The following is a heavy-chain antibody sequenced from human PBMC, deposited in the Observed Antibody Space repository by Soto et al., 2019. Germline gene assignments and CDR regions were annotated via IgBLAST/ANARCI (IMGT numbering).Heavy chain of an antibody. J-gene: IGHJ3*02. V-gene: IGHV3-53*01. CDR2: IYSGGST. CDR1: GFTVSSYY. D-gene: IGHD6-19*01. CDR3: AKSGGSGWFADAFDI. Sequence: GGSLRLSCAGSGFTVSSYYMSWVRQAPGKGLEWVSVIYSGGSTYYADSVKGRFTISRDNSKNTPYLQMNSLRAEDTAVYYCAKSGGSGWFADAFDIWGQGTMVTVSS.